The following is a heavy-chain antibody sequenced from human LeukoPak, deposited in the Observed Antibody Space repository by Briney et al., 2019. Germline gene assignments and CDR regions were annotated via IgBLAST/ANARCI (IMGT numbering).Heavy chain of an antibody. J-gene: IGHJ5*02. D-gene: IGHD3-3*01. CDR1: GYTFTSYA. CDR2: INPNSGGT. Sequence: GASVNVSCKSSGYTFTSYAMNWVRQAPGQGLAWMGWINPNSGGTNYAQKFQGRVTMTRDTSISTAYMELSRLRSDDTAVYYCARDERPTGYDFWSGYFNNWFDPWGQGTLVTVSS. CDR3: ARDERPTGYDFWSGYFNNWFDP. V-gene: IGHV1-2*02.